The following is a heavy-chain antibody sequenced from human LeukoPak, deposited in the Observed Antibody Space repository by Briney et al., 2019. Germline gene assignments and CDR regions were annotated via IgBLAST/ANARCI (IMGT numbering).Heavy chain of an antibody. CDR1: GGTFSSYA. Sequence: GASVKVSCKASGGTFSSYAIGWVRQAPGQGLEWMGRIIPILGIANYAQKFQGRVTITADKSTSTAYMELSSLRSEDTAVYYCARAKYDILTGNHDWFDPWGQGALVTVSS. J-gene: IGHJ5*02. V-gene: IGHV1-69*04. CDR3: ARAKYDILTGNHDWFDP. CDR2: IIPILGIA. D-gene: IGHD3-9*01.